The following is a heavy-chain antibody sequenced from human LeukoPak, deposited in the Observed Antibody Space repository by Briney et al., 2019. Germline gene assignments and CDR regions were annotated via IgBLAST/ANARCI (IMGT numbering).Heavy chain of an antibody. J-gene: IGHJ3*02. CDR2: ISSSSNYI. Sequence: NPGGSLRLSCAASGFTFSSHSMTWVRQAPGKGLEWVSSISSSSNYIYYADSVKGRFTIYRDNAKNSVSLQMNSLRAEDTAVYYCARALKPYGSSGTTYAFDIWGQGTMVTVSS. V-gene: IGHV3-21*06. CDR3: ARALKPYGSSGTTYAFDI. D-gene: IGHD6-25*01. CDR1: GFTFSSHS.